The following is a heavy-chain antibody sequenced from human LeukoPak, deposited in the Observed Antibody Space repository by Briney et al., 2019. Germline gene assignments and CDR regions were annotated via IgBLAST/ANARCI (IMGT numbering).Heavy chain of an antibody. J-gene: IGHJ3*02. V-gene: IGHV4-34*01. Sequence: SETLSLTCAVYGGSFSGYYWSWIRQPPGKGLEWIGEINHSGSTNYNPSLKSRVTISVDTSKNQFSLKLSSVTAADTAVYYCAREGGYYDSSGYHDAFDIWGQGTMVTVSS. D-gene: IGHD3-22*01. CDR2: INHSGST. CDR1: GGSFSGYY. CDR3: AREGGYYDSSGYHDAFDI.